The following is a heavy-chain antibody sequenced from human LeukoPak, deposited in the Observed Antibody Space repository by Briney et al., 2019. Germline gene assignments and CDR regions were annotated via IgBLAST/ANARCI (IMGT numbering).Heavy chain of an antibody. Sequence: PGGSLRLSCAASGFTFSSYEMNWVRQAPGKGLQWVSYISNSGSTMYCADSVKGRFTISRDNAKNSLYLQMNSLRAEDTAVYYCARVLPAAMPNNAFDIWGQGTMVTVSS. J-gene: IGHJ3*02. CDR1: GFTFSSYE. D-gene: IGHD2-2*01. CDR2: ISNSGSTM. CDR3: ARVLPAAMPNNAFDI. V-gene: IGHV3-48*03.